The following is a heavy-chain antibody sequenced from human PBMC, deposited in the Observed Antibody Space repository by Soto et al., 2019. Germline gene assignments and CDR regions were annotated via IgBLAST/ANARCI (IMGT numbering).Heavy chain of an antibody. CDR3: ARDRLMATAGTARHYFGLDV. CDR2: IYYSGNT. J-gene: IGHJ6*02. Sequence: SETLSLTCTVSGGSIRSGGYYWSWVRQNPRRGLEWIGNIYYSGNTYYNPSLKSRLTISVDTSKNQFSLNLSSVTAADAAVYYCARDRLMATAGTARHYFGLDVWGQGTTVTVCS. V-gene: IGHV4-31*03. CDR1: GGSIRSGGYY. D-gene: IGHD5-18*01.